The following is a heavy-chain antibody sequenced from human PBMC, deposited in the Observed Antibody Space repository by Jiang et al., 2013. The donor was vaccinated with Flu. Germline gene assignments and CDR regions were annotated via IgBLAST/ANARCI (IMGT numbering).Heavy chain of an antibody. V-gene: IGHV4-34*01. CDR3: ARGQMGPHRYYYYYYGMDV. CDR2: INHSGST. Sequence: LLKPSETLSLTCAVYGGSFSGYYWSWIRQPPGKGLEWIGEINHSGSTNYNPSLKSRVTISVDTSKNQFSLKLSSVTAADTAVYYCARGQMGPHRYYYYYYGMDVWAKDHGHRLL. J-gene: IGHJ6*04. CDR1: GGSFSGYY. D-gene: IGHD5-24*01.